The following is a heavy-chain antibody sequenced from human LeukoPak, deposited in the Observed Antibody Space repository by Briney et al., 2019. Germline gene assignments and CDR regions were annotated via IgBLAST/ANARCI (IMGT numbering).Heavy chain of an antibody. V-gene: IGHV4-59*08. CDR1: GGSISSYY. J-gene: IGHJ4*02. CDR2: IYYSGST. Sequence: SETLSLTCTVSGGSISSYYWSWIRQPPGKGLEWIGYIYYSGSTNYNPSLKSRVTISVDASKNQFSLKLSSVTAADTAVYYCARLYCSSTSCLDYWGQGTLVTVSS. D-gene: IGHD2-2*01. CDR3: ARLYCSSTSCLDY.